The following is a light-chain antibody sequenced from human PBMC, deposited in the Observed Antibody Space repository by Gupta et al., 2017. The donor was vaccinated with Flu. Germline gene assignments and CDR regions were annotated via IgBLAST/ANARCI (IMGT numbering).Light chain of an antibody. V-gene: IGKV2-30*01. J-gene: IGKJ1*01. CDR1: QGLVYSDGNTY. Sequence: VTLGQAASISCRSSQGLVYSDGNTYLHWFQQRPGQSPRLLIYKVSHRESGVPDRFSGSGSGTDFTLKISRVEAEDVGIYFCMQCSHWPWAFGQGTKVEIK. CDR3: MQCSHWPWA. CDR2: KVS.